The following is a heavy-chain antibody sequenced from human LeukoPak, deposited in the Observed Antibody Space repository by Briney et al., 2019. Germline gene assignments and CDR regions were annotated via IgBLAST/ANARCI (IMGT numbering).Heavy chain of an antibody. J-gene: IGHJ6*03. CDR1: GYIFTNYA. CDR2: ISAYNGNT. Sequence: RASVKVSCKASGYIFTNYAISWVRQAPGQGLEWMGWISAYNGNTNYAQKPQGRVTMTTDTSTSTAYMELRTLRSDDTAVYYCARDRDLGDGYMDVWGKGTTVTISS. CDR3: ARDRDLGDGYMDV. V-gene: IGHV1-18*01. D-gene: IGHD4-17*01.